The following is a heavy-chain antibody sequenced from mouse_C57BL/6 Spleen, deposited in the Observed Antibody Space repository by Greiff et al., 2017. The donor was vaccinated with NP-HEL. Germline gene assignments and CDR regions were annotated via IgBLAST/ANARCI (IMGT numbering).Heavy chain of an antibody. D-gene: IGHD1-1*01. CDR1: GFNIKDDY. CDR3: TVFITTVVAD. J-gene: IGHJ2*01. CDR2: IDPENGDT. Sequence: EVQLQRSGAELVRPGASVKLSCTASGFNIKDDYMHWVKQRPEQGLEWIGWIDPENGDTEYASKFQGKATITADTSSNTAYLQLSSLTSEDTAVYYCTVFITTVVADWGQGTTLTVSS. V-gene: IGHV14-4*01.